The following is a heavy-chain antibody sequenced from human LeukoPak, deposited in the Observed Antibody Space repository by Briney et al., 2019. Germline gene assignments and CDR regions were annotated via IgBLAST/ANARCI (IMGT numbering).Heavy chain of an antibody. V-gene: IGHV1-18*01. J-gene: IGHJ5*02. CDR3: ARVVCSRSLSRFDP. CDR2: ISAYNGNT. CDR1: GYTFTSYV. Sequence: GASVQVSCKASGYTFTSYVIFGVRQAPGQGVEGMGWISAYNGNTNYAQKLQGRVTMTTDTSTSTAYMELRSLRSDDTAVYYCARVVCSRSLSRFDPWGQGTLVSV. D-gene: IGHD2-2*01.